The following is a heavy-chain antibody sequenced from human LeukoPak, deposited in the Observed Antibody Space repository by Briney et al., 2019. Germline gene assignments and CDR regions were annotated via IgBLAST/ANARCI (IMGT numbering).Heavy chain of an antibody. CDR1: GFTFSSYD. Sequence: GGSLRLSCAASGFTFSSYDIHWVRQAPGKGLEWVAVISYDGSNKYYADSVKGRFTISRDNSKNTLYLQMNSLRAEDTAVYYCARDHKGGTVTSRDYFDYWGQGTLVTVSS. V-gene: IGHV3-30*03. CDR2: ISYDGSNK. J-gene: IGHJ4*02. CDR3: ARDHKGGTVTSRDYFDY. D-gene: IGHD4-11*01.